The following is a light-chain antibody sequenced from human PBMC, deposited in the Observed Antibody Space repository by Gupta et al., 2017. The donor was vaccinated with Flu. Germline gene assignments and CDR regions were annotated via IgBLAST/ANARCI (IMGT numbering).Light chain of an antibody. CDR1: QSVSSN. Sequence: EIVMTQSPATLSVSPGESATLSCRASQSVSSNLAWYQQKPGQAPRLLICGASTRATGIPARFSGSGSGTEFTRTISSLQSEDFAVYYCQQYNNWPPKYTFGQGTKLEIK. J-gene: IGKJ2*01. CDR3: QQYNNWPPKYT. CDR2: GAS. V-gene: IGKV3-15*01.